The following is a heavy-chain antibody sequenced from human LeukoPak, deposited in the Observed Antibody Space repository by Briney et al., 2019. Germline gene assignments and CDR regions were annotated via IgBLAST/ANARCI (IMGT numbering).Heavy chain of an antibody. V-gene: IGHV3-30*04. CDR2: ISYDGSNK. CDR1: GFTFSNYA. J-gene: IGHJ4*02. CDR3: AKSPGGGYSGYDLDY. Sequence: PGGSLRLSCAASGFTFSNYALHWVRQAPGKGLEWVAVISYDGSNKYYADSVKGRFTISRDNSKNTLYLQMNSLRAEDTAVYYCAKSPGGGYSGYDLDYWGQGTLVTVSS. D-gene: IGHD5-12*01.